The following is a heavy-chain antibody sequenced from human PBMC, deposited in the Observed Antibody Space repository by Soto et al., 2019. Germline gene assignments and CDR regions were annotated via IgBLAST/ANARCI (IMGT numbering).Heavy chain of an antibody. Sequence: EVQLLESGGGLVQPGGSLRLSCAASGFTFSSYAMSWVRQAPGKGLEWVSAISASGGSTYYADSVKGRFTISRDSSKNTLYLQMNSLRAEDTAVYYCASGGSGGWELLPSFDYWGQGTLVTVSS. V-gene: IGHV3-23*01. CDR1: GFTFSSYA. CDR2: ISASGGST. CDR3: ASGGSGGWELLPSFDY. D-gene: IGHD1-26*01. J-gene: IGHJ4*02.